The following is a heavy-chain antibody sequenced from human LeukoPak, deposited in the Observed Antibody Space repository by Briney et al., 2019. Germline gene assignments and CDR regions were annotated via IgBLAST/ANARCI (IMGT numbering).Heavy chain of an antibody. J-gene: IGHJ6*03. CDR1: GGSFSGYY. CDR2: INHSGST. Sequence: SETLSLTCAVYGGSFSGYYWSWIRQPPGKGLEWIGEINHSGSTNYNPSLKSRVTISVDTSKTQFSLKLSSVTAADTAVYYCARGIRSPMYSSSWVRRAYYMDVWGKGTTVTVSS. V-gene: IGHV4-34*01. CDR3: ARGIRSPMYSSSWVRRAYYMDV. D-gene: IGHD6-13*01.